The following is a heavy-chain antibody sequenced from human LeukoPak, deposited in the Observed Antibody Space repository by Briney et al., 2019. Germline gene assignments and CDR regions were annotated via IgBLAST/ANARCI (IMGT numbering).Heavy chain of an antibody. CDR2: IKQDGNEK. Sequence: GGFLRLSCAASGFTFRTYWMSWVRQAPGKGLEWVANIKQDGNEKYYVDSVKGRFTISRDNAKNSLYLQMNSLRAEDTAVYYCARDLGARSVGQLVPYFDYWGQGTLVTVSS. CDR1: GFTFRTYW. J-gene: IGHJ4*02. D-gene: IGHD6-6*01. V-gene: IGHV3-7*01. CDR3: ARDLGARSVGQLVPYFDY.